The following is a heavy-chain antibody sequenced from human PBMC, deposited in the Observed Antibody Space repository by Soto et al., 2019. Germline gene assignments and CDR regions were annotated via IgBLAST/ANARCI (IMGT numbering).Heavy chain of an antibody. CDR2: INPNSDGT. J-gene: IGHJ4*02. CDR1: GYTFTAYF. D-gene: IGHD6-19*01. V-gene: IGHV1-2*02. Sequence: QVQLVQSGAEVKKPGASVNISCKASGYTFTAYFMHWVRQAPGRGLEWMGWINPNSDGTNYAQKFRDRVTMTRDTSISTVYMELSRLRSDDTAVYFCLSLNGIAVTAGWGQGTLVTVSS. CDR3: LSLNGIAVTAG.